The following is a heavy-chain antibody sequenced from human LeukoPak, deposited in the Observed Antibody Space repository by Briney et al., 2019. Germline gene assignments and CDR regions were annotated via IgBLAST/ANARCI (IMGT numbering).Heavy chain of an antibody. D-gene: IGHD3-22*01. J-gene: IGHJ4*02. Sequence: GGSLRLSCAASGFTFSSYSMNCVRQAPGKGLEWVSSISSSRSYIYYADSVKGRFTISRDNAKNSLYLQMNSLRAEDTAVYYCARYYDSSGYPPHFDYWGQGTLVTVSS. CDR3: ARYYDSSGYPPHFDY. CDR1: GFTFSSYS. V-gene: IGHV3-21*01. CDR2: ISSSRSYI.